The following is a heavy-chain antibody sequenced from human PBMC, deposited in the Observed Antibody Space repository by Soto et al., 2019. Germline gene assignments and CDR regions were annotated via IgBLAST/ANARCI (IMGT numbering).Heavy chain of an antibody. CDR2: IYFSGST. CDR3: ARVNSGRNWFDP. Sequence: SETLSLTCTVSGDSVSSASFYWVWIRQAPGKGLEWIGFIYFSGSTNYNPSLKSRVTMSLDTSKNQFSLKLRSVTPADTAVYDCARVNSGRNWFDPWGQGTLVTVSS. D-gene: IGHD6-19*01. J-gene: IGHJ5*02. CDR1: GDSVSSASFY. V-gene: IGHV4-61*01.